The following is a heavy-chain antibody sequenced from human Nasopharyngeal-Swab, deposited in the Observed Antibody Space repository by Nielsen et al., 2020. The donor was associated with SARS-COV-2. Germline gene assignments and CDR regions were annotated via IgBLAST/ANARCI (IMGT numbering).Heavy chain of an antibody. Sequence: SETLSLTCTVSGGSISSYYWTWIRQSPGKGLEWIGYIYYSGTTDYNPSLKSRVTISVDKSKNQFSLKLSSVTAADTAVYYCARVKRITIFGVVPYFDYWGQGTLVTVSS. J-gene: IGHJ4*02. CDR1: GGSISSYY. CDR3: ARVKRITIFGVVPYFDY. D-gene: IGHD3-3*01. V-gene: IGHV4-59*12. CDR2: IYYSGTT.